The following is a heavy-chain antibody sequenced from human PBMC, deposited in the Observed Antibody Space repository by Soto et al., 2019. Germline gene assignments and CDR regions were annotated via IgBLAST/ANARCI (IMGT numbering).Heavy chain of an antibody. CDR1: GGSFSGYY. CDR3: ATWAAMVIYRGNWFDP. V-gene: IGHV4-34*01. J-gene: IGHJ5*02. D-gene: IGHD5-18*01. CDR2: INHSGST. Sequence: SETLSLTCAVYGGSFSGYYWSWIRQPPGKGLEWIGEINHSGSTNYNPSLKSRVTISVDTSKNQFSLKLSSVTAADTAVYYCATWAAMVIYRGNWFDPWGQGTLVTVSS.